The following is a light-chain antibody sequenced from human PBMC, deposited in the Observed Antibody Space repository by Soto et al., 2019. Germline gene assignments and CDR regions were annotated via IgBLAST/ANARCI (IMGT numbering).Light chain of an antibody. Sequence: DIQMTQSPDSLSASVGGRVTITCRASQSVGTWVAWYQQKPGKAPKLLIYGASNLKSGVPSRFSGSGSGTEFTLTITTLQPDDFATYFCQLYNRNTWSFGPGTKVDI. V-gene: IGKV1-5*01. CDR3: QLYNRNTWS. CDR2: GAS. CDR1: QSVGTW. J-gene: IGKJ1*01.